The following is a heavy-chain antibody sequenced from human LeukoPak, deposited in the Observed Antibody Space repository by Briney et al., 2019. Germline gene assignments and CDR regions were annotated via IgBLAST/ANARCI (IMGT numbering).Heavy chain of an antibody. CDR3: ARYYQYYYMDV. Sequence: GGSLRLSCAASGFTFSSYEMNWVRQAPGKGLEWVANIKQDGSEKYYVDSVKGRFTISRDNAKNSLYLQMNSLRADDTAVYYCARYYQYYYMDVWGKGTTVTVSS. J-gene: IGHJ6*03. V-gene: IGHV3-7*01. CDR2: IKQDGSEK. CDR1: GFTFSSYE.